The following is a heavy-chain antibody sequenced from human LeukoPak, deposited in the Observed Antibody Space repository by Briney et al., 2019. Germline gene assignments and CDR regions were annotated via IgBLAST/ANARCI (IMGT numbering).Heavy chain of an antibody. D-gene: IGHD1-26*01. CDR1: SGSISTYY. CDR3: ARGPGAAAMEAFDI. CDR2: LYETGST. J-gene: IGHJ3*02. Sequence: SETLSLTCTVSSGSISTYYWSWIRQPAGKGLEYIGRLYETGSTNYNPSLKRRVTMSVDTPTNQFSLQLSSVTAADTAVYYCARGPGAAAMEAFDIWGQGTMVTVSS. V-gene: IGHV4-4*07.